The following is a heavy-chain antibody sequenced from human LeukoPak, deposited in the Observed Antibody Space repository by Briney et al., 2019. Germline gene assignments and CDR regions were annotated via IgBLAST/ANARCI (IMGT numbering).Heavy chain of an antibody. V-gene: IGHV4-59*01. CDR1: GGSISSYY. Sequence: PSETLSLTCTVSGGSISSYYWSWIRQPPGKGLEWIGYIYYSGSTNYNPSLKSRVTISVDTSKNQFSLKLSSVAAADTAVYYCARSLWFGELSNWFDPWGQGTLVTVSS. CDR2: IYYSGST. J-gene: IGHJ5*02. CDR3: ARSLWFGELSNWFDP. D-gene: IGHD3-10*01.